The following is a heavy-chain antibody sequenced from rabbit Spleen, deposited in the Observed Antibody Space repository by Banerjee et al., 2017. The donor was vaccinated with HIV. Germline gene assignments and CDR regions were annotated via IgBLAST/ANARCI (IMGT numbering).Heavy chain of an antibody. D-gene: IGHD8-1*01. V-gene: IGHV1S45*01. J-gene: IGHJ3*01. Sequence: QEQLVESGGGLVQPGGSLKLSCTASGFSFSNKAVMCWVRQAPGKGLEWISCIAGSSSGFTYSATWAKGRFIISKTSSTTVTLQMTSLTAADTATYFCARDTGSSFSSYGMDLWGQGTLVPS. CDR2: IAGSSSGFT. CDR3: ARDTGSSFSSYGMDL. CDR1: GFSFSNKAV.